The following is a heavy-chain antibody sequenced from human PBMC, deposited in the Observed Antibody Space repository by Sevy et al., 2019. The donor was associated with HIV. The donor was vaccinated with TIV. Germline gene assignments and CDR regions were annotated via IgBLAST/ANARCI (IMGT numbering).Heavy chain of an antibody. D-gene: IGHD3-9*01. V-gene: IGHV3-74*01. Sequence: GGSLRLSCAAPGFAFNGHWMHWVRHAPGKGLVWVSRINNDGSSATYADSVKGRFTISRDNAKDTLHLQMNSLRAEDTAVYYCARGGTGSFDIWGQGTMVTVSS. J-gene: IGHJ3*02. CDR2: INNDGSSA. CDR1: GFAFNGHW. CDR3: ARGGTGSFDI.